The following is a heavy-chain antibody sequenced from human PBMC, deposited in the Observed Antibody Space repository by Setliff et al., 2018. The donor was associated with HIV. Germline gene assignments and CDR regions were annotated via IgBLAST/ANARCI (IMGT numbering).Heavy chain of an antibody. J-gene: IGHJ4*02. CDR3: TRVSGELPLDY. D-gene: IGHD1-26*01. CDR1: GFVFGVSA. V-gene: IGHV3-73*01. CDR2: IRSEAKSYAT. Sequence: PGGSLRLSCAASGFVFGVSAIHWVRQASGKGLEWVGRIRSEAKSYATAYTASVKGRFTISRDDSKNMAYLQMNSLKVEDTAVYYCTRVSGELPLDYWGQGTLVTVSS.